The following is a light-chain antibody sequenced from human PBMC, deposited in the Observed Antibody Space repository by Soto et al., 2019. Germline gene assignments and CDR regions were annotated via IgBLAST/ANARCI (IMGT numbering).Light chain of an antibody. V-gene: IGLV2-14*01. CDR1: SNDVGANNY. Sequence: QAVVTQPASVSGSPGQSITISCTGTSNDVGANNYVSWYQHHPGKAPKILIYEAGNRPSGVSHRFSGSKSGNTASLTISGLQAEDEADYFCTSYTSTSTLVFGGGTKLTVL. CDR3: TSYTSTSTLV. J-gene: IGLJ2*01. CDR2: EAG.